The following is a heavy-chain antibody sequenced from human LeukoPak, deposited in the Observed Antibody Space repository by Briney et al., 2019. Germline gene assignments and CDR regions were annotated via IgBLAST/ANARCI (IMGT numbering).Heavy chain of an antibody. CDR1: GFTLSSYA. D-gene: IGHD6-6*01. V-gene: IGHV3-23*01. Sequence: GGSLRLSCAASGFTLSSYAMSWVRQAPGKGLEWVSAISGSGGSTYYADSVKGRFTISRDNSKNTLYLQMNSLRAEDTAVYYCAKASIAARRLFYYFDYWGQGTLVTVSS. J-gene: IGHJ4*02. CDR2: ISGSGGST. CDR3: AKASIAARRLFYYFDY.